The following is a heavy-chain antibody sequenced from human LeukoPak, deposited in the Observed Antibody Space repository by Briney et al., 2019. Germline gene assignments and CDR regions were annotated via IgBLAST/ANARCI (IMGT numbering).Heavy chain of an antibody. CDR2: IYTSGST. J-gene: IGHJ5*02. Sequence: SETLSLTCTVSGGSMSSDNFYWSWIRQPAGEGLEWIGRIYTSGSTNYNPSLKSRVTISLDTSKNQFSLKLSFVTAADTAVYYCAREDFWSASYNGWFDPWGQGTLVTVSS. CDR1: GGSMSSDNFY. V-gene: IGHV4-61*02. D-gene: IGHD3-3*01. CDR3: AREDFWSASYNGWFDP.